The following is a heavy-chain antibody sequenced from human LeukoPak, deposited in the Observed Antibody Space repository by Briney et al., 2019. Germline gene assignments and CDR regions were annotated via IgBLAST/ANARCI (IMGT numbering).Heavy chain of an antibody. Sequence: ASVKVSCKASGYTFTSYDINWVRQATGQGLEWMGWMNPNSGNTGYAQKFQGRVTMTRNTSISTAYMELSSLRSEDTAVYYCVSSYDILTGPPVYWGQGTLVTVSS. CDR1: GYTFTSYD. V-gene: IGHV1-8*01. CDR2: MNPNSGNT. J-gene: IGHJ4*02. CDR3: VSSYDILTGPPVY. D-gene: IGHD3-9*01.